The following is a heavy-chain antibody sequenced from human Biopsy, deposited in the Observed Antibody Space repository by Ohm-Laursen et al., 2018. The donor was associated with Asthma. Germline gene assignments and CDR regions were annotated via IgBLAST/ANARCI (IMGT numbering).Heavy chain of an antibody. CDR1: GFTFSSYG. CDR3: AKDTEGRYDFWSGLSYNYYGMDV. J-gene: IGHJ6*02. CDR2: ISYDGSNK. D-gene: IGHD3-3*01. Sequence: SLRLSCAAFGFTFSSYGMHWVRQAPGKGLEWVAVISYDGSNKYYADSVKGRFTISRDNSKNTLYLQMNSLRAEDTAVYYCAKDTEGRYDFWSGLSYNYYGMDVWGQGTTVTVSS. V-gene: IGHV3-30*18.